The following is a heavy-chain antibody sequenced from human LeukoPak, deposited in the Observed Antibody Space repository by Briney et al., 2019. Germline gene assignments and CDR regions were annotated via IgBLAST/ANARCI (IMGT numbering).Heavy chain of an antibody. CDR2: ISYDGSNK. CDR1: GFTFRNYG. V-gene: IGHV3-30*18. J-gene: IGHJ4*02. CDR3: AKDTGSRYDILTGYTFDY. D-gene: IGHD3-9*01. Sequence: GESLRLSCAASGFTFRNYGMHRVRQAPGKGLEWVAFISYDGSNKYYADSVKGRFTISRDNSKNTLYLQMNSLRAEDTAVCYCAKDTGSRYDILTGYTFDYWGQGTLVTVSS.